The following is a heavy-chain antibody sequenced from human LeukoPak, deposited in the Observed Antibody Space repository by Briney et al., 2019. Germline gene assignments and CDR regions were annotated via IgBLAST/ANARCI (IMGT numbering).Heavy chain of an antibody. D-gene: IGHD3-16*02. V-gene: IGHV3-21*01. CDR1: GFTFSSYN. J-gene: IGHJ6*03. CDR2: ISSSDSYI. CDR3: ARDLLGYNYYYMDV. Sequence: GGSLRLSCAASGFTFSSYNMNWVRQAPGKGLEWVSSISSSDSYIYYADSVKGRFTISRDNAKNSLFLQMNSLRAEDTAVYYCARDLLGYNYYYMDVRGKGTTVTVSS.